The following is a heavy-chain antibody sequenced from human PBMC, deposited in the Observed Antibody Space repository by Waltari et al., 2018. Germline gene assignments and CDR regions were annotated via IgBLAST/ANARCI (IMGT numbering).Heavy chain of an antibody. CDR1: GYTFTSYD. CDR3: ARSNDDTHYYYYYGMDV. D-gene: IGHD1-1*01. CDR2: MNPNSGNT. J-gene: IGHJ6*02. V-gene: IGHV1-8*01. Sequence: QVQLVQSGAEVKKPGASVTVSCKASGYTFTSYDINWVRQATGQGLEWMGWMNPNSGNTGCAQKFQGRVTMTRNTSISTAYMELSSLRSEDTAVYYCARSNDDTHYYYYYGMDVWGQGTTVTVSS.